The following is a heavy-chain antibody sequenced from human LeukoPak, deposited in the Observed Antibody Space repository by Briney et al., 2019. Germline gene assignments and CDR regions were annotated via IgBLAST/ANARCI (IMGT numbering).Heavy chain of an antibody. D-gene: IGHD2-15*01. J-gene: IGHJ6*02. CDR3: ARSRLGPQDIVVVVAATRYYYYGMDV. Sequence: ASVKVSCKASGYTFTGYYMHWVRQAPGQGLEWMGWINPNSGGTNYAQKFQGRVTMTRDTSISTAYMELSRLRSDDTAVYYCARSRLGPQDIVVVVAATRYYYYGMDVWGRGTTVTVSS. V-gene: IGHV1-2*02. CDR2: INPNSGGT. CDR1: GYTFTGYY.